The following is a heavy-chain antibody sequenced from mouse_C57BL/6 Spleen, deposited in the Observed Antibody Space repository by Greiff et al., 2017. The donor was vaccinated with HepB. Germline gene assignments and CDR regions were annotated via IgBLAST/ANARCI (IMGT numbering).Heavy chain of an antibody. CDR2: IDPSDSYT. D-gene: IGHD1-1*01. CDR3: ARPPLYYYGSSYWYFDV. Sequence: QVQLKQPGAELVMPGASVKLSCKASGYTFTSYWMHWVKQRPGQGLEWIGEIDPSDSYTNYNQKFKGKSTLTVDKSSSTAYMQLSSLTSEDSAVYYCARPPLYYYGSSYWYFDVWGTGTTVTVSS. CDR1: GYTFTSYW. V-gene: IGHV1-69*01. J-gene: IGHJ1*03.